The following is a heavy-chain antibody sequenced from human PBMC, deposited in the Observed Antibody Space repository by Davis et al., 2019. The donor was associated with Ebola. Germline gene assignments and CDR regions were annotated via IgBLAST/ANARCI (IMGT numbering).Heavy chain of an antibody. CDR3: ARDTPFQKFDP. Sequence: SETLSLSCTVSGDSISSDYWSWIRQSPGKGLEWIGYIYYSGSTNYNPSLKTRVTISVDTSKNQFSLKLSSVTAADTAVYYCARDTPFQKFDPWGQGTLVTVSS. V-gene: IGHV4-59*01. J-gene: IGHJ5*02. CDR1: GDSISSDY. CDR2: IYYSGST.